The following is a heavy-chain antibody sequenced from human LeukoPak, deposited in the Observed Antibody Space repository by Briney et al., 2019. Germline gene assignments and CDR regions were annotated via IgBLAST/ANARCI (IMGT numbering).Heavy chain of an antibody. CDR2: IYYSGST. V-gene: IGHV4-39*07. J-gene: IGHJ5*02. Sequence: PSETLSLTCTVSGGSISSSSYYWGWIRQPPGKGLEWIGSIYYSGSTYYNPSLKSRVTISVDTSKNQFSLRLSSVTAADTAVYYCANYCTDDVCPPWGQGTLVTVSS. CDR3: ANYCTDDVCPP. D-gene: IGHD2-8*01. CDR1: GGSISSSSYY.